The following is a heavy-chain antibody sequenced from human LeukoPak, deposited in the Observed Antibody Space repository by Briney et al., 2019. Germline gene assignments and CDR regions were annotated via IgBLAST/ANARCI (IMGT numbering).Heavy chain of an antibody. Sequence: SETLSLTCTVSGGSISSYYWSWIRQPPGKGLEWIGYIYYSGSTNYNPSLKSRVTISVDTSKNQFSLKLSSVTAADTAVYYCARDNSNYGDFDYWGQGTLVTVSS. CDR1: GGSISSYY. D-gene: IGHD4-11*01. V-gene: IGHV4-59*01. CDR2: IYYSGST. J-gene: IGHJ4*02. CDR3: ARDNSNYGDFDY.